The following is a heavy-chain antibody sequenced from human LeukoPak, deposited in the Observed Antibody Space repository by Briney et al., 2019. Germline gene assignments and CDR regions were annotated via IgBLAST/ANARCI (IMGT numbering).Heavy chain of an antibody. J-gene: IGHJ4*02. D-gene: IGHD6-19*01. CDR1: GGSFSGYY. CDR3: ARAAAVAGTDY. CDR2: INHSGST. Sequence: SETLSLTCAVYGGSFSGYYWSWIRQPPGKGLEWIGEINHSGSTNYNPSLKSRVTISVDTPKNQFSLKLSSVTAADTAVYYCARAAAVAGTDYWGQGTLVTVSS. V-gene: IGHV4-34*01.